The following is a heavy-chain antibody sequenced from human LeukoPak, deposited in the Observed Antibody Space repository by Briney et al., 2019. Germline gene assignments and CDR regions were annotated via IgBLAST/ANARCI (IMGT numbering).Heavy chain of an antibody. J-gene: IGHJ6*02. CDR1: GFTFDDYA. Sequence: PGGSLRLSCAASGFTFDDYAMHWVRQAPGKGLEWVSGISWNSGSIGYADSVKGRFTISRDNAKNSLYLQMNSLRAEDTAVYYCARGYCSGGSCYGDLNYYYGMDVWGQGTTVTVSS. V-gene: IGHV3-9*01. CDR3: ARGYCSGGSCYGDLNYYYGMDV. D-gene: IGHD2-15*01. CDR2: ISWNSGSI.